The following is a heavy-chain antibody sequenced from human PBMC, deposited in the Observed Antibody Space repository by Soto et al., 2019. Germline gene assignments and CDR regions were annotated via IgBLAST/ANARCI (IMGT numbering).Heavy chain of an antibody. V-gene: IGHV3-74*01. J-gene: IGHJ5*02. D-gene: IGHD2-15*01. CDR1: GLTFSGYW. Sequence: GGSLRLSCAASGLTFSGYWMHWVRQAPGKGLVWVSRIDNDGSVTNYADFVEGRFTISRDDAKNTLYLQMNSLRAEDTAVYYCERDTPYNWFDPWGQGIMVTVYS. CDR3: ERDTPYNWFDP. CDR2: IDNDGSVT.